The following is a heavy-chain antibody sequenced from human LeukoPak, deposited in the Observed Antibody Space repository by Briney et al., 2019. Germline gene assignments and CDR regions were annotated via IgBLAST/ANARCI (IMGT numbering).Heavy chain of an antibody. J-gene: IGHJ4*02. CDR3: AREGDSGSYPGY. CDR1: GFTFSSYS. CDR2: ISSRSSYI. D-gene: IGHD1-26*01. V-gene: IGHV3-21*01. Sequence: GGSLRLAWAASGFTFSSYSMNWVRQAPGKGLEWVSSISSRSSYIYYADSVKGRFTISRDNAKNSLYLQMNSLRAEDTAVYYCAREGDSGSYPGYWGQGTLVTVSS.